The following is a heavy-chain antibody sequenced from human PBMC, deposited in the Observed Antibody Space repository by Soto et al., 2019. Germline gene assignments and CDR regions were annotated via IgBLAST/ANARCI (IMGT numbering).Heavy chain of an antibody. D-gene: IGHD2-15*01. Sequence: EVQLLESGGGLVQPGGSLRLSCAASGFTFSSYAMSWVRQAPGKGLEWVSAISGSGGSTYYADSVKGRFTISRDNSKNTLYLQMNSLRAEDTAVYYCAKEYCSGGSCYYNWFDPWGQGTLVTVSS. CDR2: ISGSGGST. J-gene: IGHJ5*02. CDR1: GFTFSSYA. V-gene: IGHV3-23*01. CDR3: AKEYCSGGSCYYNWFDP.